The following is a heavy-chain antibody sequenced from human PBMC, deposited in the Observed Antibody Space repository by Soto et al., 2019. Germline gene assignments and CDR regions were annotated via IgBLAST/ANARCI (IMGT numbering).Heavy chain of an antibody. CDR3: ARDPTYYYDSSGYLRGHWFDP. CDR2: ISAYNGNT. J-gene: IGHJ5*02. Sequence: QVQLVQSGAEVKKPGASVKVSCKASGYTFTSYGISWVRQAPGQGLEWMGWISAYNGNTNYAQKLQGRVTMTTDTSTSTAYMELRSLRSDDTAVYYCARDPTYYYDSSGYLRGHWFDPWGQGTLVTVSS. CDR1: GYTFTSYG. D-gene: IGHD3-22*01. V-gene: IGHV1-18*01.